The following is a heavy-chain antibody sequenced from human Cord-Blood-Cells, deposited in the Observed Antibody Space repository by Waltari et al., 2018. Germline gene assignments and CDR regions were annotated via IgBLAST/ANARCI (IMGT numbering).Heavy chain of an antibody. Sequence: QVQLVESGGGVVQPGRSLRLSGAASGFTFSSYGMPWVRQDPGKGLEWVAVIWYDGSNKYYADSVKGRFTISRDNSKNTLYLQMNSLRAEDTAVYYCARNGDYYDSSGYYYYFDYWGQGTLVTVSS. D-gene: IGHD3-22*01. CDR3: ARNGDYYDSSGYYYYFDY. J-gene: IGHJ4*02. CDR1: GFTFSSYG. V-gene: IGHV3-33*01. CDR2: IWYDGSNK.